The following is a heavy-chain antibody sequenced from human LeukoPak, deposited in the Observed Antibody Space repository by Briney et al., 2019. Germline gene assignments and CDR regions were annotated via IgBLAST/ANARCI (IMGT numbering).Heavy chain of an antibody. CDR1: GGSISSSSYY. V-gene: IGHV4-39*07. D-gene: IGHD3-22*01. CDR3: ARGNHYYDSSAYLAWESFQH. Sequence: SETLSLTCTVSGGSISSSSYYWGWIRQPPGKGLEWIGSIYYSGSTYYNPSLKSRVTISVDTSKNQFSLKLSSVTAADTAVYYCARGNHYYDSSAYLAWESFQHWGQGTLVTVSS. CDR2: IYYSGST. J-gene: IGHJ1*01.